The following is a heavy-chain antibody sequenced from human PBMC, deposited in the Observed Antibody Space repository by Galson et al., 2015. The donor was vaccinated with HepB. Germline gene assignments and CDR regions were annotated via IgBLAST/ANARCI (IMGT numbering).Heavy chain of an antibody. Sequence: QSGAEVKKPGESLKISCKGSGYSFTSYWIGWVRQMPGKGLEWMGIVYPGDSDTRYSPSFQGQVTISADKSISTAYLQWSSLKASDTAMYYCARRLSDYDFWSGYYYYGMDVWGQGTTVTVSS. CDR3: ARRLSDYDFWSGYYYYGMDV. D-gene: IGHD3-3*01. CDR1: GYSFTSYW. V-gene: IGHV5-51*01. J-gene: IGHJ6*02. CDR2: VYPGDSDT.